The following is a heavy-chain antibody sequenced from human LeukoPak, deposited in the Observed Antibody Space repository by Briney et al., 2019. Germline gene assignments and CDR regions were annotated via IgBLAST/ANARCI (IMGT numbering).Heavy chain of an antibody. D-gene: IGHD5-24*01. CDR1: GYTFTGYY. CDR2: INPNSGGT. V-gene: IGHV1-2*06. Sequence: ASVKVSCKASGYTFTGYYMHWVRQAPGQGLEWMGRINPNSGGTNYAQKFQGRVTMTRDTSISTAYMGLSRLRSDDTAVYYCARGGLEMATIHGQYFDYWGQGTLVTVSS. CDR3: ARGGLEMATIHGQYFDY. J-gene: IGHJ4*02.